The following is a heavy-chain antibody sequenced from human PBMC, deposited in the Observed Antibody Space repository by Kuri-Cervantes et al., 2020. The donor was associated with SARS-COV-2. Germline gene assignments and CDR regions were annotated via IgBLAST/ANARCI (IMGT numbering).Heavy chain of an antibody. Sequence: SETLSLTCAVYGGSFSGYYWSWIRQPPGKGLEWIGEINHSGSTNYNPSPKSRVTISVDTSKNQFSLHLSSVTAADTAVYYCSRVASGVEVVGFLVVVAYGYHYMDVWGKGTTVTVSS. D-gene: IGHD3-3*01. CDR1: GGSFSGYY. J-gene: IGHJ6*03. CDR3: SRVASGVEVVGFLVVVAYGYHYMDV. CDR2: INHSGST. V-gene: IGHV4-34*01.